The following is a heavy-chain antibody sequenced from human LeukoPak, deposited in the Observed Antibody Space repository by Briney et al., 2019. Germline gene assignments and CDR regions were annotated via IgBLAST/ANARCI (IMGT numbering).Heavy chain of an antibody. V-gene: IGHV4-59*01. D-gene: IGHD3-10*01. CDR3: ARAGAWQIDP. CDR1: GGSISSYY. CDR2: IYYSGST. Sequence: SETLSLTCTVSGGSISSYYWSWLRQPPGKGLEWIGYIYYSGSTNYNPSLKSRVTISVDTSKNRFSLKLSSVTAADTAVYYCARAGAWQIDPWGQGTLVTVSS. J-gene: IGHJ5*02.